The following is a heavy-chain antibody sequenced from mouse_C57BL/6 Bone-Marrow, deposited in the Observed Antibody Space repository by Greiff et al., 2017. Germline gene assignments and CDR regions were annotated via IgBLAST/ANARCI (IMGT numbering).Heavy chain of an antibody. J-gene: IGHJ2*01. D-gene: IGHD1-1*01. V-gene: IGHV1-53*01. CDR1: GYTFTSYW. CDR2: INPGNGGT. Sequence: QVQLLQSGTELVKPGASVKVSCKASGYTFTSYWMHWVKQRPGQGLEWIGNINPGNGGTNYNEKFKGKATLTVDKSSSTAYMQLSSLTSEDSAVYYCARLTKVVFAYWGQGTTLTVSS. CDR3: ARLTKVVFAY.